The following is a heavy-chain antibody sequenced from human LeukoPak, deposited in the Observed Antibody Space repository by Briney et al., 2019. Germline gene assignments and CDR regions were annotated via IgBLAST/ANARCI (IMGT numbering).Heavy chain of an antibody. Sequence: GESLKISCKGSGYSFTNYWIGWVRQMPGKGLEWMGIIYPGDSDARYSPSFQGQVTISADKSISTAYLQWSSLKASDTATYYCARPTVEDYFDYWGQGTLVTVSS. D-gene: IGHD4-23*01. V-gene: IGHV5-51*01. CDR1: GYSFTNYW. CDR3: ARPTVEDYFDY. J-gene: IGHJ4*02. CDR2: IYPGDSDA.